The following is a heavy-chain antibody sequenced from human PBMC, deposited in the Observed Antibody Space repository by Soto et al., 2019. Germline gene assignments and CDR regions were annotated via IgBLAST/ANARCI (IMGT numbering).Heavy chain of an antibody. CDR2: ISSHGDST. J-gene: IGHJ4*02. CDR3: ARRDGYNSDY. Sequence: GGSLRLSCAASGFTFSNYAMHWVRQAPGKGLEYVSAISSHGDSTYYANSVEGRFTISRDNSKNTLYLQMGSLRTEDMAVYYCARRDGYNSDYWGQGT. V-gene: IGHV3-64*01. CDR1: GFTFSNYA. D-gene: IGHD5-12*01.